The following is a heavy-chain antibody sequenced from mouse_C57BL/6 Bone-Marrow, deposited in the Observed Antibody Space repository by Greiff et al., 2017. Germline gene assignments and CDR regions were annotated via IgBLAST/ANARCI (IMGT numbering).Heavy chain of an antibody. D-gene: IGHD3-2*02. Sequence: QVQLKQSGAELVRPGASVKLSCKASGYTFTDYYINWVKQRPGQGLEWIARIYPGSGNTYYNEKFKGKATLTAEKSSSTAYMQLSSLTSEDSAVYFCARSGQLRRGNFDYWGQGTTRTVSS. J-gene: IGHJ2*01. V-gene: IGHV1-76*01. CDR3: ARSGQLRRGNFDY. CDR1: GYTFTDYY. CDR2: IYPGSGNT.